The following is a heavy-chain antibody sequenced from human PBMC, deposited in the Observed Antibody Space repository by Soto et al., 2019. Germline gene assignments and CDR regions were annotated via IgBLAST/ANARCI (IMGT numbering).Heavy chain of an antibody. Sequence: PGESLKISCKGSGYSFTSYWIGWVRQMRVKGLEWRGRIDPGDSNTNYSPSFQGHVTISADKSMSTAYLQWSSLRASDTAIYYCAKRKEAAGSAYFFNGMPVWGKGKTVTVS. CDR2: IDPGDSNT. CDR3: AKRKEAAGSAYFFNGMPV. CDR1: GYSFTSYW. V-gene: IGHV5-10-1*01. D-gene: IGHD3-10*01. J-gene: IGHJ6*04.